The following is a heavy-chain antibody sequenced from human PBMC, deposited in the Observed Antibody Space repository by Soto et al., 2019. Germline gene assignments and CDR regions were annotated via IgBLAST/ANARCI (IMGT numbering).Heavy chain of an antibody. CDR3: ARGYADYVWGSYRYTFDY. Sequence: GASVKVSCKASGYTFTGYYMHWVRQAPGQGLEWMGWINPNSGGTNYAQKFQGWVTMTRDTSISTAYMELSRLRSDDTAVYYCARGYADYVWGSYRYTFDYWGQGTLVTVSS. D-gene: IGHD3-16*02. CDR1: GYTFTGYY. J-gene: IGHJ4*02. V-gene: IGHV1-2*04. CDR2: INPNSGGT.